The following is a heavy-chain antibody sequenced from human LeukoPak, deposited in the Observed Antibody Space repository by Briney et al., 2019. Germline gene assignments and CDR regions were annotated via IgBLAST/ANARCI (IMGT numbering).Heavy chain of an antibody. Sequence: GGSLRLSCAASGSTFSNHNMHWVRQAPGKGLEWVSSISGGGETTYYADSVKGRFTISRDNSKNTLYLQMNSLRAEDTAVYYCAKDGGSGSLDYWGQGTLVTVSS. CDR3: AKDGGSGSLDY. V-gene: IGHV3-NL1*01. CDR1: GSTFSNHN. J-gene: IGHJ4*02. D-gene: IGHD3-10*01. CDR2: ISGGGETT.